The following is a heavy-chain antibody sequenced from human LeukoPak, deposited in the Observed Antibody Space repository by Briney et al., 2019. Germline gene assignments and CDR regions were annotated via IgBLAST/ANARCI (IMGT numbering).Heavy chain of an antibody. J-gene: IGHJ1*01. D-gene: IGHD6-13*01. CDR1: GFTFSSYG. CDR2: IRYDGSNK. Sequence: PGGSLRLSCAASGFTFSSYGMHWVRQAPGKGLEWVAFIRYDGSNKYYADSVKGRFTISRDNSKNTLYLQMNSLRAEDTAVYYCARSYSSSWPVEYFQHWGQGTLVTVSS. V-gene: IGHV3-30*02. CDR3: ARSYSSSWPVEYFQH.